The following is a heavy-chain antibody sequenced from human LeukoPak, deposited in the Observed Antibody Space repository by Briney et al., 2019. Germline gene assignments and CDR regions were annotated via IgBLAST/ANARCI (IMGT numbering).Heavy chain of an antibody. CDR2: ISWNSGSI. D-gene: IGHD3-10*01. Sequence: QSGGSLRLSCAASGFTFDDYAMHWLRQAPGKGVEGVSGISWNSGSIGYADSVKGRFNIYRDNAKNSLYLQMNSLRAEDTALYYCAKEGMVRGVIMGFDYWGQGTLVTVSS. J-gene: IGHJ4*02. CDR1: GFTFDDYA. V-gene: IGHV3-9*01. CDR3: AKEGMVRGVIMGFDY.